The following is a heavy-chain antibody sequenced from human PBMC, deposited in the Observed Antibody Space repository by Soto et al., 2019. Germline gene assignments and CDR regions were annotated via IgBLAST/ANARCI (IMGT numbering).Heavy chain of an antibody. D-gene: IGHD2-21*02. CDR3: ANPAPSYCGGDCLEAFDI. CDR1: RGTFNGYG. CDR2: IIPILGTA. Sequence: KVSVKASRGTFNGYGISWVRQAPGQGLEWMGGIIPILGTANYAQNFQGRVTITADESTSTAYMELSGLRSEDTAVYYCANPAPSYCGGDCLEAFDIWGQGTMVTVSS. J-gene: IGHJ3*02. V-gene: IGHV1-69*01.